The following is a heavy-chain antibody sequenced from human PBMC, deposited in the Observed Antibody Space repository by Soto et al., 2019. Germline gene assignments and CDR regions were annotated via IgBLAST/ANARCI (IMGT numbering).Heavy chain of an antibody. D-gene: IGHD6-13*01. CDR2: IYYSGST. V-gene: IGHV4-59*01. CDR1: GGSISSYY. J-gene: IGHJ4*02. CDR3: ARDRRKSSSWYWYYFDY. Sequence: PSETLSLTCTVSGGSISSYYWSWIRQPPGEGLEWIGYIYYSGSTNYNPSLKSRVTISVDTSKNQFSLKLSSVTAADTAVYYCARDRRKSSSWYWYYFDYWGQGTLVTVSS.